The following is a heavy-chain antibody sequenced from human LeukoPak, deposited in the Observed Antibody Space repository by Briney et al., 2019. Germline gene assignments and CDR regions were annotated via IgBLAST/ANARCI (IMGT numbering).Heavy chain of an antibody. Sequence: GASVKVSCKASGYTFTGYYMHWVRQAPGQGLEWMGWINPNSGGTNYAQKFQGRVTMTRDTSISTAYMELSRLRSDDTAVYYCARDGAYYDFWSVTYYYYYMDVWGKGTTVTVSS. CDR3: ARDGAYYDFWSVTYYYYYMDV. CDR2: INPNSGGT. V-gene: IGHV1-2*02. D-gene: IGHD3-3*01. CDR1: GYTFTGYY. J-gene: IGHJ6*03.